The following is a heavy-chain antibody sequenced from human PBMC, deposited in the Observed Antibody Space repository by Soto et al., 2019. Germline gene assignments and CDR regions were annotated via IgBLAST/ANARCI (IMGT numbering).Heavy chain of an antibody. CDR3: ARGNTVFGVNDAFDI. CDR1: GYTFTRYG. CDR2: INADNGNT. Sequence: QVHLVQSGAEVKRPGASVKVSCQASGYTFTRYGIYWVRQAPGQSLEWMGWINADNGNTRYAEEFKFKNRVSITRDTSATSAYKELSGLTSEDTAVYFCARGNTVFGVNDAFDIWGQGTMVTVSS. J-gene: IGHJ3*02. D-gene: IGHD3-3*01. V-gene: IGHV1-3*01.